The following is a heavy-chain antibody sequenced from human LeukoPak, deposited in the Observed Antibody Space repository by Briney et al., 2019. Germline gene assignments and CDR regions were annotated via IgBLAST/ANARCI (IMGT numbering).Heavy chain of an antibody. CDR2: ISYDGSNK. J-gene: IGHJ4*02. D-gene: IGHD6-19*01. V-gene: IGHV3-30*18. CDR3: AKAGYSSGWTRDYFDY. Sequence: PGRSLRLSCAASGFTFSSYGMHWVRQAPRKGLEWVAVISYDGSNKYYADSVKGRFTISSDNSKNTLYLQMNSLRAEDTAVYYCAKAGYSSGWTRDYFDYWGQGTLVTVSS. CDR1: GFTFSSYG.